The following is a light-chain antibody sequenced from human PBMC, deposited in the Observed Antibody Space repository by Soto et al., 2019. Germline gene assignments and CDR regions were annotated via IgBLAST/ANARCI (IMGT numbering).Light chain of an antibody. CDR1: QSVRSN. CDR3: QQYDDWPLT. CDR2: NPS. Sequence: EIVMTQSPATMSVSPGERATLSCGASQSVRSNLAWYQQKPGQAPKLLLYNPSTMTTGIPPRFSGSGSGTEFTLTISSLQSEDFSIYYFQQYDDWPLTFGGGTKVEIK. J-gene: IGKJ4*01. V-gene: IGKV3-15*01.